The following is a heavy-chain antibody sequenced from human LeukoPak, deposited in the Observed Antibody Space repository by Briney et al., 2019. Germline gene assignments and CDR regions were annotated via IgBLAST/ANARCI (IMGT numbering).Heavy chain of an antibody. CDR2: ISGSGGST. V-gene: IGHV3-23*01. J-gene: IGHJ3*02. D-gene: IGHD4-17*01. CDR1: GFTFSSYA. Sequence: PGGSQRLSCAVSGFTFSSYAMSWVRQAPGKGLEWVSAISGSGGSTYYADSVKGRFTISKDNSKNTLYLQMNSLRAEDTAVYYCAKDPDYGDYSNAFDIWGQGTMVTVSS. CDR3: AKDPDYGDYSNAFDI.